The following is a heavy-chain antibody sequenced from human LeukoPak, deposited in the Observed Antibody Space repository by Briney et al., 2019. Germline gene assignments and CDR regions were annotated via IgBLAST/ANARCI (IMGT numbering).Heavy chain of an antibody. Sequence: SVKVSCKASGGTFSSYAISWVRQAPGQGLEWMGGIIPIFGTANYAQKFQGRVTITADESTSTAYMELSSLRSEDTAVYYCARGDSSGSYYPDYWGQGTLVTVSS. V-gene: IGHV1-69*13. CDR3: ARGDSSGSYYPDY. D-gene: IGHD1-26*01. J-gene: IGHJ4*02. CDR1: GGTFSSYA. CDR2: IIPIFGTA.